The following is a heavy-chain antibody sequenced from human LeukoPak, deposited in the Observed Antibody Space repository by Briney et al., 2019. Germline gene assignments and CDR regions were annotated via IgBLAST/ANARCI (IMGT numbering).Heavy chain of an antibody. CDR3: ARDDYFYFDY. D-gene: IGHD5-12*01. J-gene: IGHJ4*02. V-gene: IGHV3-74*01. CDR2: INSDGSST. Sequence: HPGGSLRLSCAASGFTFSSYWMHWVRQAPGEGLVWVSRINSDGSSTSYADSVKGRFTISRDNAKNTLYLQMNSLRAEDTAVYYCARDDYFYFDYWGQGTLVTVSS. CDR1: GFTFSSYW.